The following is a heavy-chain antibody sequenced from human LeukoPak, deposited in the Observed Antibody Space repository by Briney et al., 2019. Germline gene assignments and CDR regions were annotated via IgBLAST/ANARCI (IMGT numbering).Heavy chain of an antibody. CDR1: GFTCSSYE. Sequence: QTGGSLRLSCAASGFTCSSYEMNWVRQAPGKGLEWVAFIRYDGSNKYYADSVKGRFTISRDNSKNTLYLQMNSLRAEDTAVYYCAKDDIAVAAHYYYYMDVWGKGTTVTVSS. D-gene: IGHD6-19*01. CDR2: IRYDGSNK. J-gene: IGHJ6*03. CDR3: AKDDIAVAAHYYYYMDV. V-gene: IGHV3-30*02.